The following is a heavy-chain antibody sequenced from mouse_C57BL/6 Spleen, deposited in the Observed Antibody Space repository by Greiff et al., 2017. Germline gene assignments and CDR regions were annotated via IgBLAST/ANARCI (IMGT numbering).Heavy chain of an antibody. Sequence: EVKVVESGGGLVKPGGSLKLSCAASGFTFSDYGMHWVRQAPEKGLEWVAYISSGSSTIYYADTVKGRFTISRDNAKNTLFLQMTSLRSEDTAMYYCARDYGSSSYAMDYWGQGTSVTVSS. CDR3: ARDYGSSSYAMDY. V-gene: IGHV5-17*01. CDR1: GFTFSDYG. J-gene: IGHJ4*01. CDR2: ISSGSSTI. D-gene: IGHD1-1*01.